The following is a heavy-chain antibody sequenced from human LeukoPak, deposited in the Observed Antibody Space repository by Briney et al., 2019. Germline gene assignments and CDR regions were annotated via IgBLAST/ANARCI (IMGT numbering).Heavy chain of an antibody. D-gene: IGHD3-16*01. CDR1: GFTFSSYW. J-gene: IGHJ3*02. CDR2: INQDGSEK. Sequence: GGSLRLSCAASGFTFSSYWMSWVRQAPGKGPERVANINQDGSEKLYVDSVKGRFTISRDNAKNSLYLQMNSLRVEDTAVYYCTRDVREAYDIWGHGTMVTVSS. V-gene: IGHV3-7*01. CDR3: TRDVREAYDI.